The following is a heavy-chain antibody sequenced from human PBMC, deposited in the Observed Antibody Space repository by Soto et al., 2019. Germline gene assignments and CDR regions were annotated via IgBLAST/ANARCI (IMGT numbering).Heavy chain of an antibody. Sequence: PSETLSLTCTVSGGSISSGGYYWSWIRQHPGKGLEWIGYIYYSGSTYYNPSLKSRVTISVDTSKNQFSLKLSSVTAADTAVYYCARGTGITGTITPSFDYWGQGTLVTVSS. CDR3: ARGTGITGTITPSFDY. CDR2: IYYSGST. V-gene: IGHV4-31*03. D-gene: IGHD1-7*01. CDR1: GGSISSGGYY. J-gene: IGHJ4*02.